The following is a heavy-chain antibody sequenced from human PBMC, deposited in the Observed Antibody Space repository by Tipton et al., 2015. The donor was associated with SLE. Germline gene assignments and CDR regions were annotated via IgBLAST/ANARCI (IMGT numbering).Heavy chain of an antibody. V-gene: IGHV4-59*12. D-gene: IGHD6-6*01. CDR1: GASISDYY. Sequence: TLSLTCTVSGASISDYYWSWIRQPPGKGLEWIGEVNYTGSTNYNPSLKSRVTISVDTSKNQFSLKLSSVTAADTAVYYCARESQSFSSSGYWGQGTLVTISS. J-gene: IGHJ4*02. CDR2: VNYTGST. CDR3: ARESQSFSSSGY.